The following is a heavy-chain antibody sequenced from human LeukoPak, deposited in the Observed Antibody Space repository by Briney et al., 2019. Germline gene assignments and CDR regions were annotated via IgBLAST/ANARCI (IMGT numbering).Heavy chain of an antibody. CDR3: ARDRGTTSVDY. Sequence: GGSLRLSCAASGFTFDDYAMHWVRQAPGKGLEWVSLISGDGGSTYYADSVKGRFTISRDNSKNSLYLQMNSLGAEDTAVYYCARDRGTTSVDYWGQGTLVTVSS. J-gene: IGHJ4*02. CDR2: ISGDGGST. D-gene: IGHD2-2*01. V-gene: IGHV3-43*02. CDR1: GFTFDDYA.